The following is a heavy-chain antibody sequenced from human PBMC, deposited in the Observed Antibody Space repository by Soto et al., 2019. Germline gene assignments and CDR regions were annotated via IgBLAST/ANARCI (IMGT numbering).Heavy chain of an antibody. D-gene: IGHD6-25*01. J-gene: IGHJ6*02. CDR2: IYYSGST. CDR1: GGSISSSSYY. V-gene: IGHV4-39*01. CDR3: ARQGSMAAERGSRNYYYYGMDV. Sequence: QLQLQESGPGLVKPSETLSLTCTVSGGSISSSSYYWGWIRQPPGKGLEWIGSIYYSGSTYYNPSLKSRVTISVDTSKNQFSLKLSSVTAADTAVYYCARQGSMAAERGSRNYYYYGMDVWGQGTTVTVSS.